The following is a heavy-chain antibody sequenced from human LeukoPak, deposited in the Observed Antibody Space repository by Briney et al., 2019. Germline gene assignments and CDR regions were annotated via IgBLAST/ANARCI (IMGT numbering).Heavy chain of an antibody. Sequence: GGSLRLSCAASGFTFSSYWMHWVRQAPGKGLVWVSRINSDGSSTSYADSVKGRFTISRDNAKNTLYLQMNSLRAEDTAVYYCAREPGSLGYYYGMDVWGQGTTVTVSS. J-gene: IGHJ6*02. CDR2: INSDGSST. CDR3: AREPGSLGYYYGMDV. CDR1: GFTFSSYW. D-gene: IGHD1-1*01. V-gene: IGHV3-74*01.